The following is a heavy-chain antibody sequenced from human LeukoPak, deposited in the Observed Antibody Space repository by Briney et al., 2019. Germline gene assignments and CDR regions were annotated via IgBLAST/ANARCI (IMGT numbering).Heavy chain of an antibody. CDR3: ARLSFGWYDY. CDR1: GGSISSSSYY. J-gene: IGHJ4*02. D-gene: IGHD6-19*01. CDR2: IYYSGST. V-gene: IGHV4-39*07. Sequence: SETLSLTCTVSGGSISSSSYYWGWIRQPPGKGLEWIGSIYYSGSTYYNPSLKSRVTISVDTSKNKVSLKLSSVTAADTAVYYCARLSFGWYDYWGQGTLVTVSS.